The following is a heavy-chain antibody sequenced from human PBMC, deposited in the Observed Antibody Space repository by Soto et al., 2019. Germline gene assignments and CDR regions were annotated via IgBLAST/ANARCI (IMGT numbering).Heavy chain of an antibody. Sequence: PGGSLRLSCAASGFKFSNYAMSWVRQAPGKGLEWVSAISGSGGSTYYADSVKGRFTISRDNSKNTLYLQMNSLRAEDTAVYYCAKEVGYRYQPDYFDYWGQGTLVTVSS. CDR1: GFKFSNYA. J-gene: IGHJ4*02. CDR3: AKEVGYRYQPDYFDY. V-gene: IGHV3-23*01. CDR2: ISGSGGST. D-gene: IGHD5-12*01.